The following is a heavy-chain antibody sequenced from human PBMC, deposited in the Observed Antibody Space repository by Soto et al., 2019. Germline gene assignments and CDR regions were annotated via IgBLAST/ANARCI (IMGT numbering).Heavy chain of an antibody. D-gene: IGHD3-3*01. CDR2: ISGSGDST. J-gene: IGHJ6*02. CDR3: ARDRNFWGGSTARYGMDV. Sequence: GMSLGLSCAASGFPFRHHAMNWVRRAPGKGLEWVSGISGSGDSTSYGASVRGRFTISRDNAKNSLYLQMNSLRAEDTAVYYCARDRNFWGGSTARYGMDVWGQGTTVTVS. V-gene: IGHV3-23*01. CDR1: GFPFRHHA.